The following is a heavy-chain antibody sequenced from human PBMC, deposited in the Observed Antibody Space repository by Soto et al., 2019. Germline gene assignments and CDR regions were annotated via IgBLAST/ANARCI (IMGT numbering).Heavy chain of an antibody. Sequence: SVKVSCKTSGFTFSSSAVHWVRQARGHRLQWIGWIDVGSGNANYAQMLQERVTISRDMSTSTAYMELSSLRSEDTAVYYCARVLSWASYYDFWSGYYNYYYYGMDVWGQGTTVTVSS. V-gene: IGHV1-58*01. D-gene: IGHD3-3*01. CDR2: IDVGSGNA. CDR3: ARVLSWASYYDFWSGYYNYYYYGMDV. J-gene: IGHJ6*02. CDR1: GFTFSSSA.